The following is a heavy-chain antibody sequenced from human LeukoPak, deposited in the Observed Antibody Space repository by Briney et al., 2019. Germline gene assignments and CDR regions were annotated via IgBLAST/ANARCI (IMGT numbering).Heavy chain of an antibody. J-gene: IGHJ4*02. CDR2: ISTSGART. CDR1: GFTFSSYA. Sequence: PGGSLRLSCAASGFTFSSYAMTWVRQAPGKGLEWVSSISTSGARTYYADPVKGRFTISRDNSKNTLFLQMNSLRTEDTAVYYCAKKIDNYLFDYWGQGTLVSVSS. CDR3: AKKIDNYLFDY. D-gene: IGHD4-4*01. V-gene: IGHV3-23*01.